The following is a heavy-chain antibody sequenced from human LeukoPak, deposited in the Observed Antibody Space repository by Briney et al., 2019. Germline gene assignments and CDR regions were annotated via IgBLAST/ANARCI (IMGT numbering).Heavy chain of an antibody. D-gene: IGHD3-10*01. CDR3: AGHPPYYYGSRNWFDP. CDR2: INHSGST. Sequence: SETLSLTCAVYGGSFSGYYWSWIRQPPGKGLEWIGEINHSGSTNYNPSLKSRVTISVDTSKNQFSLKLSSVTAADTAVYYCAGHPPYYYGSRNWFDPWGQGTLVTVSS. J-gene: IGHJ5*02. CDR1: GGSFSGYY. V-gene: IGHV4-34*01.